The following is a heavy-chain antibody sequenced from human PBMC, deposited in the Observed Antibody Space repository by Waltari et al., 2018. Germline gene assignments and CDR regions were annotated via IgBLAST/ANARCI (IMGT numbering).Heavy chain of an antibody. CDR1: GGSFSGYY. V-gene: IGHV4-34*01. D-gene: IGHD5-18*01. Sequence: QVQVHQWGAGLLKPSETLSLTCGVSGGSFSGYYWTWIRHPPGKGLEWIGEIYHSVTTNYNPSLRSRVTKSVVTSKNQFSLKLSSVTAADTAIYYCARGTAPRLYYFYRDVWGKGTTVTVSS. CDR3: ARGTAPRLYYFYRDV. J-gene: IGHJ6*03. CDR2: IYHSVTT.